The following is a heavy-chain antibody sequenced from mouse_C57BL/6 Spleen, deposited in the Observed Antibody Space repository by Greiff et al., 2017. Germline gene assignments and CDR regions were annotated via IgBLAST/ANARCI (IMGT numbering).Heavy chain of an antibody. V-gene: IGHV5-16*01. D-gene: IGHD1-1*01. CDR2: INYDGSST. J-gene: IGHJ2*01. Sequence: DVQLVESEGGLVQPGSSMKLSCTASGFTFSDYYMAWVRQVPEKGLEWVANINYDGSSTYYLDSLKSRFIISRDNAKNILYLQMSSLKSEDTATYYCARVFYYGSSLDYWGQGTTLTVSS. CDR1: GFTFSDYY. CDR3: ARVFYYGSSLDY.